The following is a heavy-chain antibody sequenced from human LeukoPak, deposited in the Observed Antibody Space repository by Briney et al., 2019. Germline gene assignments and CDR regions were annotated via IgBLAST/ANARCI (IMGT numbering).Heavy chain of an antibody. CDR1: GGSLSTHH. D-gene: IGHD3-22*01. CDR3: ARGYDSSAYYPFNY. CDR2: ISDSGST. V-gene: IGHV4-59*11. Sequence: SETLSLTCVVSGGSLSTHHWSWIRQSPGRGLEWIGYISDSGSTNYNPSLKSRVTISVDTSKNRFSLMLSSVTAADTAVYYCARGYDSSAYYPFNYWGQETLVTVSS. J-gene: IGHJ4*02.